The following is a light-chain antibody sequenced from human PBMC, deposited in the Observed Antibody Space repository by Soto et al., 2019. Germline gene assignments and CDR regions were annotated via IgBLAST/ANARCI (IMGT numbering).Light chain of an antibody. CDR1: QSISSW. CDR2: KAS. CDR3: KQYNSYPIT. V-gene: IGKV1-5*03. J-gene: IGKJ5*01. Sequence: DIQMTQSPATLSASVGDRVTITCRASQSISSWLAWYQQKPGKAHKLLIYKASTLKSGVQSRFSGSGSGTEFTLTIRSLQPDDFATYYCKQYNSYPITFGQGTRLEIK.